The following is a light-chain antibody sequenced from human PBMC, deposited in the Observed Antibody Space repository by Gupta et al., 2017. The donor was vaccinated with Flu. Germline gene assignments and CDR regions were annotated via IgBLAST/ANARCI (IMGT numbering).Light chain of an antibody. J-gene: IGKJ2*03. CDR1: QSVSSN. CDR3: QQYNNWPPLYS. CDR2: GAS. Sequence: EIVMTQSQAPLSVSPGERATLSCRASQSVSSNLAWYQQKPGQAPRLLIYGASTRATGIPARFSGSGSGTEFTLTISSLQSEDFAVYYCQQYNNWPPLYSFGQGTKLEIK. V-gene: IGKV3-15*01.